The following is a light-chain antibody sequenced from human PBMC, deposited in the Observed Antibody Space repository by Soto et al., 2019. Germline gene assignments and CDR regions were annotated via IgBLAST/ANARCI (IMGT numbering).Light chain of an antibody. CDR3: QQYNNWPPWT. J-gene: IGKJ1*01. CDR1: QTIPSSY. V-gene: IGKV3-20*01. CDR2: GAS. Sequence: EIVLTQSPGTLSLSPGDRATLSCRASQTIPSSYLAWYQQKPGQAPRLLISGASSRAAGIPDRFSGRGSGTEFTLTISSLQSEDFAVYYCQQYNNWPPWTFGQGTKVEIK.